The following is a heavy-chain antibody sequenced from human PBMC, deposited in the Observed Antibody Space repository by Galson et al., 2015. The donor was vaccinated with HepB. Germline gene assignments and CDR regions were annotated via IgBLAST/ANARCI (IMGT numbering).Heavy chain of an antibody. J-gene: IGHJ5*02. D-gene: IGHD6-19*01. CDR2: INHSGST. Sequence: ETLSLTCAVYGGSFSGYYWSWIRQPPGKGLEWIGEINHSGSTNYNPSLKSRVTISVDTSKNQFSLKLSSVTAADTAVYYCARGHKMAGTFPGTQNWFDPWGQGTLVTVSS. V-gene: IGHV4-34*01. CDR1: GGSFSGYY. CDR3: ARGHKMAGTFPGTQNWFDP.